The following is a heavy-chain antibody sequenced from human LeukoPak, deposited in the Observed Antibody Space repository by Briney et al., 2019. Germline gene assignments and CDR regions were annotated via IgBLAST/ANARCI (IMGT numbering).Heavy chain of an antibody. D-gene: IGHD1-26*01. CDR3: ARPSFVTGSYYPL. Sequence: GGSLRLSCVASGFTFSSYWMGWVRQAPGKGLEWVANIQQDGGEIFYVDSVRGRFTISRDNAKNSLYLQMNTLRAEDTAVYYCARPSFVTGSYYPLWGQGTLVAVPS. V-gene: IGHV3-7*01. CDR1: GFTFSSYW. CDR2: IQQDGGEI. J-gene: IGHJ4*02.